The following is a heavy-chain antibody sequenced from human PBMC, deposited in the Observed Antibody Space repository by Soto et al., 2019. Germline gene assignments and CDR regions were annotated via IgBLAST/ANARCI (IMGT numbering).Heavy chain of an antibody. J-gene: IGHJ4*02. Sequence: ETLSRTCTVSGGCISSYYWSWIRQPAGKGLEWIGRIYTSGSTNYNPSLKSRVTMSVDTSKNQFSLKLSSVTAADTAVYYCASGSYVWGSQALDYWGQGALVTVSS. CDR1: GGCISSYY. V-gene: IGHV4-4*07. CDR3: ASGSYVWGSQALDY. D-gene: IGHD3-16*01. CDR2: IYTSGST.